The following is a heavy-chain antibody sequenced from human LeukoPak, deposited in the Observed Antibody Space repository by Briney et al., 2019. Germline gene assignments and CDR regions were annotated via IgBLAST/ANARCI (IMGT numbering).Heavy chain of an antibody. CDR3: ARAADSPVSYYYYYMDV. J-gene: IGHJ6*03. CDR1: GGTFSSYA. V-gene: IGHV1-69*05. Sequence: SVTVSCKASGGTFSSYAISWVRQAPGQGLEWMGGIIPIFGTANYAQKFQGRVTITTDESTSTAYMELSSLRSEDTAVYYCARAADSPVSYYYYYMDVWGKGTTVTVSS. CDR2: IIPIFGTA. D-gene: IGHD6-13*01.